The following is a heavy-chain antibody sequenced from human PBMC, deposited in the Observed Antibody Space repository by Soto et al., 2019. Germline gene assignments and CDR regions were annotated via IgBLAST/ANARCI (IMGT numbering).Heavy chain of an antibody. CDR3: ASSDDSSSWEFSTFDY. V-gene: IGHV4-59*01. D-gene: IGHD6-13*01. Sequence: TSETLSLTCTVSGGSISSYYWSWIRQPPGKGLEWIGYIYYSGSTNYNPSLKSRVTISVDTSKNQFSLKLSSVTAADTAVYYCASSDDSSSWEFSTFDYWGQGTLVTVSS. CDR2: IYYSGST. CDR1: GGSISSYY. J-gene: IGHJ4*02.